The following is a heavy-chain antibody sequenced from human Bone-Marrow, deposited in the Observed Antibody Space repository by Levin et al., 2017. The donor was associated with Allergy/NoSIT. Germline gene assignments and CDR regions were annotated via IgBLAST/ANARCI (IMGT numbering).Heavy chain of an antibody. J-gene: IGHJ3*02. Sequence: AASVKVSCKASGGTFSSYAISWVRQAPGQGLEWMGGIIPIFGTANYAQKFQGRVTITADKSTSTAYMELSSLRSEDTAVYYCALRLARPGAFDIWGQGTMVTVSS. V-gene: IGHV1-69*06. CDR2: IIPIFGTA. CDR3: ALRLARPGAFDI. D-gene: IGHD6-6*01. CDR1: GGTFSSYA.